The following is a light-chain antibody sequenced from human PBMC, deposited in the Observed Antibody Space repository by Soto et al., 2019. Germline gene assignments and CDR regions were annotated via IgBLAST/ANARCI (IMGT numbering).Light chain of an antibody. V-gene: IGKV1-9*01. CDR2: AAS. J-gene: IGKJ4*01. Sequence: DVQLTQSPSSLSASSGDRVTITCRASQGISNYVAWYQQKPGKAPKLLIYAASTLQSGVPSRFSGSGSGTDFTLTISSLQPEDFATYYCQRLSHAFGGGTNVDIK. CDR1: QGISNY. CDR3: QRLSHA.